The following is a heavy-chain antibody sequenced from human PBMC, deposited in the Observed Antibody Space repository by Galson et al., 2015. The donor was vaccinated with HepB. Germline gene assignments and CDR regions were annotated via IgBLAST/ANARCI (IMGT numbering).Heavy chain of an antibody. J-gene: IGHJ6*02. V-gene: IGHV1-18*04. CDR3: ARDGRFVPAAIWEYFYYGVDG. Sequence: SVTVSCKASGSTFTSDGISWVRQAPGQGLEWMGWTSAYNGNTNYAQKFEGRVTMTTDTFTSTAYMELRSLISDDTAVYYCARDGRFVPAAIWEYFYYGVDGWGQGTTVTVSS. D-gene: IGHD2-2*02. CDR1: GSTFTSDG. CDR2: TSAYNGNT.